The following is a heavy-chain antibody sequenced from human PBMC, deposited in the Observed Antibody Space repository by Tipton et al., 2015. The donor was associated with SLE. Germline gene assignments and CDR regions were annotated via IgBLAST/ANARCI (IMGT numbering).Heavy chain of an antibody. CDR3: ARGSWLVDNAFDI. CDR2: IYTSGST. J-gene: IGHJ3*02. Sequence: TLSLTCAVSGGSISSSSYYWGWIRQPAGKGLEWIGYIYTSGSTNYNPSLKSRVTISVDTSKNQFSLKLSSVTAADTAVYYCARGSWLVDNAFDIWGQGTMVTVSS. D-gene: IGHD6-19*01. CDR1: GGSISSSSYY. V-gene: IGHV4-61*09.